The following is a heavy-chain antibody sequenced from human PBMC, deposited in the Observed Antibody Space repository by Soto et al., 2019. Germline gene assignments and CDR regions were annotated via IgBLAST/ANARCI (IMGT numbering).Heavy chain of an antibody. V-gene: IGHV1-3*01. J-gene: IGHJ4*02. CDR1: GYTFTSYA. CDR2: INAGNGNT. D-gene: IGHD2-15*01. Sequence: GASVKVSCKASGYTFTSYAMHWVRQAPGQRLEWMGWINAGNGNTKYSQKFQGRVTITRDTSGSTAYMELSSLRSEDTAVYYCAGDGYCSGGSCYSRMGTFDCWGQGALVTVSS. CDR3: AGDGYCSGGSCYSRMGTFDC.